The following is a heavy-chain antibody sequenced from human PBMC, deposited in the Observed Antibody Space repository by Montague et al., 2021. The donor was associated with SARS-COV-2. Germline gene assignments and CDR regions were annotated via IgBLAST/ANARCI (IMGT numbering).Heavy chain of an antibody. V-gene: IGHV4-34*01. J-gene: IGHJ4*02. D-gene: IGHD3-10*01. CDR2: INHNGGT. CDR3: AGEGSPDTRIRGVLHY. Sequence: LSLTCAVNGGSFTGYYWTWIRQPPGKGLEWIGEINHNGGTNYNPSLKSRVTMSVDRSKSQFSLTLNSVTAADTAVYYCAGEGSPDTRIRGVLHYWGQGTLVTVSS. CDR1: GGSFTGYY.